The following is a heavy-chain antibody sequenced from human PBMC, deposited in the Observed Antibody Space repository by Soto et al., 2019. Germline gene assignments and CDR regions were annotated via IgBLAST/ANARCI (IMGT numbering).Heavy chain of an antibody. D-gene: IGHD6-19*01. Sequence: QVQLVQSGAEVKKPGSSVNVSCKAFGGTFSSYTINWVRQAPGQGLEWMGRIIPMLGIASYAQKFQGRVTITADKSTSTAYMELSSLRSEDTAVYYCARVTTNNSSGWLSDQNYYYYMDVWGKGTTVTVSS. J-gene: IGHJ6*03. V-gene: IGHV1-69*02. CDR1: GGTFSSYT. CDR3: ARVTTNNSSGWLSDQNYYYYMDV. CDR2: IIPMLGIA.